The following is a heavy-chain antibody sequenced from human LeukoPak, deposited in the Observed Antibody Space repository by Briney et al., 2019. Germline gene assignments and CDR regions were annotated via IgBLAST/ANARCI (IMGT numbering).Heavy chain of an antibody. CDR3: AREAAALFWAFDY. Sequence: PGGPLRLSCAASGFTFSSYEMNWVRQGPGKGLEWLSYITSSGSTMYFADSVKGRFTISRDNAKNSLYLQMNSLRDEDTAVYYCAREAAALFWAFDYWGQGTLVTVSS. D-gene: IGHD6-13*01. J-gene: IGHJ4*02. V-gene: IGHV3-48*03. CDR2: ITSSGSTM. CDR1: GFTFSSYE.